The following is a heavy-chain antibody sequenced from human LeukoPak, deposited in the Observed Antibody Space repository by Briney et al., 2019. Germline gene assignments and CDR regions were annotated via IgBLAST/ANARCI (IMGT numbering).Heavy chain of an antibody. CDR1: GYTFTSYG. J-gene: IGHJ4*02. CDR2: ISAYNGNT. D-gene: IGHD6-13*01. CDR3: ARDVVFVEQQLAFDY. Sequence: ASVKVSCKASGYTFTSYGISWVRQAPGQGLEWMGWISAYNGNTNYAQKLQGRVTVTTDTSTSTAYMELRSLRSDDMAVYYCARDVVFVEQQLAFDYWGQGTLVTVSS. V-gene: IGHV1-18*03.